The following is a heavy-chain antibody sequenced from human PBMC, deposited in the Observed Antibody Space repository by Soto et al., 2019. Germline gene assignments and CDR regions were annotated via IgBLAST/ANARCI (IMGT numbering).Heavy chain of an antibody. CDR1: GFTFTSYA. V-gene: IGHV3-23*01. D-gene: IGHD5-18*01. Sequence: GGSLRLPCAVSGFTFTSYAMTWVRQAPGKGLECVSAISGSGGSEFYADSVKGRFTISRDNSKNTLYLQMKSLRAEDTALYYCAKGDTTMITDYYAMDVWGQGTTVTVYS. CDR3: AKGDTTMITDYYAMDV. J-gene: IGHJ6*02. CDR2: ISGSGGSE.